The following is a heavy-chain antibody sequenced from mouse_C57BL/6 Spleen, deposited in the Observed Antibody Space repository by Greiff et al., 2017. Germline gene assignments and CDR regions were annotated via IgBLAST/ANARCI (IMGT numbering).Heavy chain of an antibody. CDR2: IYPGDGDT. D-gene: IGHD1-1*01. J-gene: IGHJ3*01. V-gene: IGHV1-82*01. CDR1: GYAFSSSW. Sequence: VKLQESGPELVKPGASVKISCKASGYAFSSSWMNWVKQRPGKGLEWIGRIYPGDGDTNYNGKFKGKATLTADKSSSTAYMQLSSLTSEDSAVYFCASHYYGSSPWFAYWGQGTLVTVSA. CDR3: ASHYYGSSPWFAY.